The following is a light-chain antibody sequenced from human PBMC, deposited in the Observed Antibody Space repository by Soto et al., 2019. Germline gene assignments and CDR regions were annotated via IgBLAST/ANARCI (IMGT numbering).Light chain of an antibody. V-gene: IGKV1-27*01. CDR3: QKYNSAPFT. Sequence: DIQMTQPPSSLSASVGDRVTITCRASEDISTFLAWYQQKPGQVPKLLISSASTLQSGVPSRFSGSGSGTDFTLTISSLQPEDVSTYFCQKYNSAPFTVCQGTRLQIK. J-gene: IGKJ5*01. CDR2: SAS. CDR1: EDISTF.